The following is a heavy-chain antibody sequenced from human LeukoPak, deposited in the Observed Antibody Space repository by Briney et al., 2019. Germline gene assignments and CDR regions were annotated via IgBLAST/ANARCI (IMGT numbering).Heavy chain of an antibody. CDR3: ARDRGDYGGEGYFDY. V-gene: IGHV3-66*01. Sequence: GGSLRLSCAASGFTVSSSYMSWVRQAPGKGLEWVSVISVKGRFTISGDNSKNTLYLQMNSLRAEDTAVYYCARDRGDYGGEGYFDYWGQGTLVTVSS. D-gene: IGHD4-23*01. J-gene: IGHJ4*02. CDR2: I. CDR1: GFTVSSSY.